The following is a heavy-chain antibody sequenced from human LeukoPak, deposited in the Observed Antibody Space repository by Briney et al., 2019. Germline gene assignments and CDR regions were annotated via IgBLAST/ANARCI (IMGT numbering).Heavy chain of an antibody. J-gene: IGHJ6*03. V-gene: IGHV4-59*11. D-gene: IGHD4-23*01. CDR3: ARATGYGVNFFSYYYMDV. CDR1: GGSFNTHY. Sequence: SETLSLTCTVSGGSFNTHYWNWIRQPPGKGLEWIGYIYYTGSTNSNPSLKSRVTISVDTSKNQFSLKLSSVTAADTAVYYCARATGYGVNFFSYYYMDVWGKGITVTVSS. CDR2: IYYTGST.